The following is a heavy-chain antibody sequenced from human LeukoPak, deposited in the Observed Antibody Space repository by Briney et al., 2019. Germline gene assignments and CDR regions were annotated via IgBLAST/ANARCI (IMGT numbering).Heavy chain of an antibody. V-gene: IGHV3-23*01. CDR3: ARDFRSGFPNWFDP. CDR2: ITGSGAST. J-gene: IGHJ5*02. Sequence: GGSLRLSCAASGFTFSSYAMSWVRQAPGKGLEWVSAITGSGASTFYADSVKGRFTISRDNSKNTLYLQMNSLRAEDAAVYYCARDFRSGFPNWFDPWGQGALVTVSS. CDR1: GFTFSSYA. D-gene: IGHD3-3*01.